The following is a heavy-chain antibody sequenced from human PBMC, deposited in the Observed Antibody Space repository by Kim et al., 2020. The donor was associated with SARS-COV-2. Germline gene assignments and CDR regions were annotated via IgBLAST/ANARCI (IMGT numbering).Heavy chain of an antibody. CDR1: GGSISSSSYY. D-gene: IGHD3-10*01. CDR2: IYYSGST. V-gene: IGHV4-39*01. J-gene: IGHJ4*02. Sequence: SETLSLTCTVSGGSISSSSYYWGWIRQPPGKGLEWMGSIYYSGSTYYNPSLKSRVTISVDTSKNQFSLKLSSVTAADTAVYYCIIRLKGFGESLDYWGQGPLVTVSS. CDR3: IIRLKGFGESLDY.